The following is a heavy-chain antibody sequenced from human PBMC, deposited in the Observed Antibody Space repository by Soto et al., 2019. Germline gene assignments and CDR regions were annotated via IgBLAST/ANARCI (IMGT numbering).Heavy chain of an antibody. CDR3: ARDYYKYYDSSGYYRSPAY. CDR2: INAGNGKT. J-gene: IGHJ4*02. CDR1: GYTFTTYT. V-gene: IGHV1-3*01. D-gene: IGHD3-22*01. Sequence: ASVKVSCKASGYTFTTYTIQWVRQAPGQSPEWMGWINAGNGKTKYSQRFQGRVTITRDTSATTAYLELSSLTSEDTAVYYCARDYYKYYDSSGYYRSPAYWGQGTLVTVSS.